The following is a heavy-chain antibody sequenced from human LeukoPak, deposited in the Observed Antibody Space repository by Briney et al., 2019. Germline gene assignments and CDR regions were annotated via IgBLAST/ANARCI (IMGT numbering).Heavy chain of an antibody. D-gene: IGHD6-19*01. Sequence: PGGSLRLSCTASGFTFSNSMNWVRQAPGKGLEWVSYISSSSSYTNYADSVKGRFTISRDNAKNSLYLQMNSLRAEDTAVYYCARGSSSGWWGQGTLVTVSS. CDR3: ARGSSSGW. J-gene: IGHJ4*02. CDR1: GFTFSNS. CDR2: ISSSSSYT. V-gene: IGHV3-21*05.